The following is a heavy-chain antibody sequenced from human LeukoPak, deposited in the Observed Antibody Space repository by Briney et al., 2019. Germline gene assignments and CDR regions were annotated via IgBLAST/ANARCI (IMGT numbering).Heavy chain of an antibody. CDR2: ISWNSGSI. V-gene: IGHV3-9*01. D-gene: IGHD6-19*01. J-gene: IGHJ3*02. CDR1: GFTFEDYA. CDR3: AKDKEQWLGFHAFDI. Sequence: GGSLRLSCGVSGFTFEDYAMHWVRQAPGKGLEWVSGISWNSGSIDYADSVKGRFTISRDNAKNSLYLQMNSLRTEDTALYYCAKDKEQWLGFHAFDIWGQGTMVTVSS.